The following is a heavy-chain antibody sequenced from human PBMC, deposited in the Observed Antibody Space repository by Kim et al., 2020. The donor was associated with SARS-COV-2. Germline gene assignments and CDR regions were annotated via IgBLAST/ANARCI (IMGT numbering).Heavy chain of an antibody. D-gene: IGHD6-13*01. CDR2: INAGNGNT. CDR3: ARDTTYPKYIAAAGTFDY. V-gene: IGHV1-3*01. CDR1: GYTFTSYA. J-gene: IGHJ4*02. Sequence: ASVKVSCKASGYTFTSYAMHWVRQAPGQRLEWMGWINAGNGNTKYSQKFQGRVTITRDTSASTAYMELSSLRSEDTAVYYCARDTTYPKYIAAAGTFDYWGQGTLVTVSS.